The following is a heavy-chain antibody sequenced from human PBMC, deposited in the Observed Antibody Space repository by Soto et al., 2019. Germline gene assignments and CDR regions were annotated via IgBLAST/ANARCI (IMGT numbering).Heavy chain of an antibody. D-gene: IGHD4-17*01. CDR3: ARGGDYVYYYYMDV. Sequence: QVQLVQSGAEVKKPGASVKVSCKASGYTFTGYYMHWVRQAPGQGREWMGWINPNSGGTNYAQRFQGWVTMTRDKSLSTAYMELSRLRSDDTAVYYCARGGDYVYYYYMDVWGKGTTVTVSS. V-gene: IGHV1-2*04. CDR2: INPNSGGT. J-gene: IGHJ6*03. CDR1: GYTFTGYY.